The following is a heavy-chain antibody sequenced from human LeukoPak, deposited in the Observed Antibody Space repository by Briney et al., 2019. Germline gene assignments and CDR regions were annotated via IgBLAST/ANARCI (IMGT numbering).Heavy chain of an antibody. CDR1: GFTFSSYA. V-gene: IGHV3-30*04. J-gene: IGHJ4*02. D-gene: IGHD6-19*01. CDR2: ISYDGSNE. Sequence: GGSLRLSCAASGFTFSSYAMHWVRQAPGKGLEWVAVISYDGSNEYYADSVKGRFTISRDNSKNTLFLQMNSLGAEDTAVYYCAKVPDSSGWYYFDYWGQGTLVTVSS. CDR3: AKVPDSSGWYYFDY.